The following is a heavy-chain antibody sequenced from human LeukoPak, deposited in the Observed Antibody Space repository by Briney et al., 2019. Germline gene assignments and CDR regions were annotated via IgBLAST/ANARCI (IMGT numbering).Heavy chain of an antibody. V-gene: IGHV4-59*01. CDR1: GGSISSYY. Sequence: SETLSLTCTVSGGSISSYYWSRIRQPPGKGLEWIGYIYYSGSTNYNPSLKSRVTISVDTSKNQFSLKLSSVTAADTAVYYCARAGSSGYLIDYWGQGTLVTVSS. J-gene: IGHJ4*02. CDR2: IYYSGST. D-gene: IGHD3-22*01. CDR3: ARAGSSGYLIDY.